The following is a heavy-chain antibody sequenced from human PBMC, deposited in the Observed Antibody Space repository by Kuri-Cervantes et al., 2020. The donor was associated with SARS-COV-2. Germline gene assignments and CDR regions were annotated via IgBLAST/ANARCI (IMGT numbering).Heavy chain of an antibody. CDR2: IYYSGSV. D-gene: IGHD4-17*01. CDR3: TTVTPTSVFDF. Sequence: SETLSLTCTVSGGSISSSYWSWIRQPPGKGLEWIGYIYYSGSVSYNPSLMSRVTISVDTSKNPFSLSLSSVTAADTAVYYFTTVTPTSVFDFWGQGTLVTVSS. CDR1: GGSISSSY. V-gene: IGHV4-59*01. J-gene: IGHJ4*02.